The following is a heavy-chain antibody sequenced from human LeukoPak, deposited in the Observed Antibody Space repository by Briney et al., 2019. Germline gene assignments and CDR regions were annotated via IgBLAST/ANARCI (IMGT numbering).Heavy chain of an antibody. Sequence: GGSLRLSCAASGFTFSSYSMNWVRQAPGKGLEWVSSISSSSSYIYYADSVKGRFTISRDNAKNSLYLQMNSLRAEDTAVYYCAKDRTRAYCGGDCYSGLLFDYWGQGTLVTVSS. CDR2: ISSSSSYI. J-gene: IGHJ4*02. V-gene: IGHV3-21*01. CDR3: AKDRTRAYCGGDCYSGLLFDY. D-gene: IGHD2-21*01. CDR1: GFTFSSYS.